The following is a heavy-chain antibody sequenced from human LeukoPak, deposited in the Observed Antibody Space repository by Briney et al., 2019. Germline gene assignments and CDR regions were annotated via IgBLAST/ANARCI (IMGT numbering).Heavy chain of an antibody. CDR3: ARRPQHSYYYDSGGSPAPAFDI. CDR2: IYYSGST. V-gene: IGHV4-39*01. D-gene: IGHD3-22*01. Sequence: PSETLSLTCTVSGGSISSSSYYWGWIRQPPGKGLEWIGSIYYSGSTYYNPSLKSRVTISVDTSKNQFSLKLSSVTAADTAAYYCARRPQHSYYYDSGGSPAPAFDIWGQGTMVTVSS. CDR1: GGSISSSSYY. J-gene: IGHJ3*02.